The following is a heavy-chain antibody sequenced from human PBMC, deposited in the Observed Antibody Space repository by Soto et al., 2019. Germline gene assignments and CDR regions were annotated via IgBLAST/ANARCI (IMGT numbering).Heavy chain of an antibody. CDR1: GFSFSTSAVG. J-gene: IGHJ4*02. CDR2: IYWDDDK. D-gene: IGHD6-19*01. CDR3: AHVYWAAAGTRYYFDY. Sequence: QITLTESGPTLVKPTQPLTLTCTFSGFSFSTSAVGVGWIRQPPGKALEWLALIYWDDDKRYSPSLKCRITITKDTSRNQVVLTMTNLDPVDTATYYCAHVYWAAAGTRYYFDYWGQGTLVTVSS. V-gene: IGHV2-5*02.